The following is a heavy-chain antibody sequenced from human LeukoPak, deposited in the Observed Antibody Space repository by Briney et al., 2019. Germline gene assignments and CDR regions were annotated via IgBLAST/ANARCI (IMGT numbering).Heavy chain of an antibody. V-gene: IGHV3-33*01. CDR2: IWYDGSNK. CDR3: ARGGRTTWHGMDV. J-gene: IGHJ6*02. Sequence: GGSLRLSCEASGFTFSTYGMHWVRQAPGKGLEWVAVIWYDGSNKNYADSVKGRFTISRDNSKNTLYLQMNSLRAEDTAVYYCARGGRTTWHGMDVWGQGTTVTVSS. CDR1: GFTFSTYG. D-gene: IGHD4-17*01.